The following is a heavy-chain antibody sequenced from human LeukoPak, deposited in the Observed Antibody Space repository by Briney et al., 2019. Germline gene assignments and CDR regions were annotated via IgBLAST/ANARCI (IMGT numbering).Heavy chain of an antibody. CDR1: GFTFSSYS. CDR2: ISYDGNNE. V-gene: IGHV3-30*18. Sequence: PGGSLRLSCAASGFTFSSYSMNWVRQAPGKGLEWVAVISYDGNNEYYADSVKGRFTISRDNTKSTLHLQMNSLRAADTAVYYCAKARSTGWYAGFDYWGQGTLVTVSS. CDR3: AKARSTGWYAGFDY. D-gene: IGHD6-19*01. J-gene: IGHJ4*02.